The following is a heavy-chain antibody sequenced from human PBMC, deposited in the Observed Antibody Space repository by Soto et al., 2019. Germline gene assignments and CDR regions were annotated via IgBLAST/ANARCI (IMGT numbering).Heavy chain of an antibody. CDR3: AKDFVSRNGVYDLFDI. Sequence: GGSLRLSCAASGFTFSNAWMNWVRQAPGKGLEWVGRIKSKTDGGTTDYAAPVEGRFTVSRDDSKNTLYLRMDSLRVEDTAVYYCAKDFVSRNGVYDLFDIWGPGTMVTVSS. V-gene: IGHV3-15*07. D-gene: IGHD1-1*01. CDR2: IKSKTDGGTT. J-gene: IGHJ3*02. CDR1: GFTFSNAW.